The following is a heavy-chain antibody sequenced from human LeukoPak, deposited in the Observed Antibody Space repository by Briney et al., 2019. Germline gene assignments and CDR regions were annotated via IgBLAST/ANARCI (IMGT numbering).Heavy chain of an antibody. CDR2: ISSSSSYI. D-gene: IGHD5-12*01. CDR1: GFTFSSYS. Sequence: PGGSLRLSCAASGFTFSSYSMYWVRQAPGKGLEWVSSISSSSSYIYYADSVKGRFTISRDNAKNSLYLQMNSLRAEDTAVYYCARADIVATFYYYYGMDVWGQGTTVTISS. V-gene: IGHV3-21*01. J-gene: IGHJ6*02. CDR3: ARADIVATFYYYYGMDV.